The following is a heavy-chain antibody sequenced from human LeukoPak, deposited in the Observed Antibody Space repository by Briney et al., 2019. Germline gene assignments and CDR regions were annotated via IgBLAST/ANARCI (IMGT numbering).Heavy chain of an antibody. CDR1: GFTLSLYS. CDR2: ISRGSNNI. Sequence: GGSLRLSCAASGFTLSLYSMNWVRQAPGKGLEWVSYISRGSNNIHYADFVKGRFTISRDNGKNSLFLQMNRLRDDDTAVYYCARDGANCPGDFWGQGILVTVSS. CDR3: ARDGANCPGDF. V-gene: IGHV3-48*02. D-gene: IGHD4/OR15-4a*01. J-gene: IGHJ4*02.